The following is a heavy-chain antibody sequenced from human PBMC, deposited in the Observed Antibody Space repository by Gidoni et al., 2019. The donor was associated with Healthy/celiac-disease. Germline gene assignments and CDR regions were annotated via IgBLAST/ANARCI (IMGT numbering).Heavy chain of an antibody. J-gene: IGHJ4*02. CDR1: GFTFSSYG. D-gene: IGHD6-13*01. V-gene: IGHV3-30*18. CDR2: ISYDGSNK. Sequence: QVQLVESGGGVVQPGRSLRLSCAASGFTFSSYGMHWVRQAPGKGLEWVAVISYDGSNKYYEDSVKGRFTISRDNSKNTLYLQMNSLRAEDTAVYYCAKAPSPAAAGVFDYWGQGTLVTVSS. CDR3: AKAPSPAAAGVFDY.